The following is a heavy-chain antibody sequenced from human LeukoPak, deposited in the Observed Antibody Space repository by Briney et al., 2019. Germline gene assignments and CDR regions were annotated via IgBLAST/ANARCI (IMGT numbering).Heavy chain of an antibody. D-gene: IGHD6-6*01. CDR3: ARHFASGSSFCFDY. J-gene: IGHJ4*02. CDR1: GGTISSYY. V-gene: IGHV4-4*07. CDR2: IYTRGST. Sequence: PSETLSLTCTVSGGTISSYYRSWIRQPAGNGHEWIGSIYTRGSTNYNPSLQSRVTTSVDTTKSQFALKLSSVTSADTAVYYCARHFASGSSFCFDYWGQGTLVTVSS.